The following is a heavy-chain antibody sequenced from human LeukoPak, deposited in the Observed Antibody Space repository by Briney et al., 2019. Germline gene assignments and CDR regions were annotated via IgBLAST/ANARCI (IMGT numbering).Heavy chain of an antibody. J-gene: IGHJ6*03. CDR2: IYRADDK. D-gene: IGHD6-25*01. Sequence: SGPTLVKPTQTLTLTSTFSGVSLSTSGVGGGWIRQPPAKALEWPTLIYRADDKRYSPSLKSRLTITKDTSKNQVVLTMTNRDPVDTAAYYCAHRRGYSCEGYYYYYMDVWGKGTTVTVSS. CDR3: AHRRGYSCEGYYYYYMDV. CDR1: GVSLSTSGVG. V-gene: IGHV2-5*02.